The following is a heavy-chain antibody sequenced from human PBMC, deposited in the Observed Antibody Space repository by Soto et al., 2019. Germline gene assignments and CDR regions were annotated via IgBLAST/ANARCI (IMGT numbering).Heavy chain of an antibody. CDR1: GYSFTNYW. CDR3: ARAMVRGKNYYGVDV. D-gene: IGHD3-10*01. CDR2: IYPGDSDT. V-gene: IGHV5-51*01. J-gene: IGHJ6*02. Sequence: GESLRISCKGSGYSFTNYWIGWVRQMPGKGLEWMGIIYPGDSDTRYSPSFQGQVTISADKSISTAYLQWSSLKASDTAMYYCARAMVRGKNYYGVDVWGQGTTVTVSS.